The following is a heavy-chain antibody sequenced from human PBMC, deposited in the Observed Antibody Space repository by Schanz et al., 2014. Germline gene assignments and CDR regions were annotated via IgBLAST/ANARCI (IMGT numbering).Heavy chain of an antibody. CDR1: GFTVSSNS. CDR2: ISSGGTTI. Sequence: EVQLVESGGGLVQPGGSLRLSCAASGFTVSSNSMSWVRQAPGKGLEWIAYISSGGTTIYYADSVKGRFTISRDNAKSSLYLQMNSLRAEDTAVYYCARDKGGYYPFDYWGQGTLVTVSS. J-gene: IGHJ4*02. CDR3: ARDKGGYYPFDY. D-gene: IGHD3-3*01. V-gene: IGHV3-48*01.